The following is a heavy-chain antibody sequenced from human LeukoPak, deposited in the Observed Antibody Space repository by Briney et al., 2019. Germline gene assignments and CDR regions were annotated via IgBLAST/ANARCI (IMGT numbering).Heavy chain of an antibody. CDR2: IKSKTDGGTT. D-gene: IGHD6-13*01. Sequence: GGSLRLSCAASGFTFSNAWMSWVRQAPGNGLEWVGRIKSKTDGGTTDYAAPVKGRFTISRDDSKNTLYLQMNSLKTEDTAVYYCTTESIAAAYDGGFDYWGQGTLVTVSS. CDR1: GFTFSNAW. CDR3: TTESIAAAYDGGFDY. J-gene: IGHJ4*02. V-gene: IGHV3-15*01.